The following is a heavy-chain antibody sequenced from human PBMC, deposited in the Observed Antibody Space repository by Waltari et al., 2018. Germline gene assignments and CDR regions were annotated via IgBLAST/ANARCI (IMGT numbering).Heavy chain of an antibody. Sequence: VQLVESGGGVVQPGGSRKLSCAGAGCTFSADGMHWVRPAPGKVLACVSYIHHGEISKHYADSVKGRFTLSSDHSTHTVYLHLDSLRAEDPALYYCSQDRDAFYIDYWGQGVLVTVSS. CDR3: SQDRDAFYIDY. CDR2: IHHGEISK. J-gene: IGHJ4*02. CDR1: GCTFSADG. D-gene: IGHD2-2*01. V-gene: IGHV3-30*02.